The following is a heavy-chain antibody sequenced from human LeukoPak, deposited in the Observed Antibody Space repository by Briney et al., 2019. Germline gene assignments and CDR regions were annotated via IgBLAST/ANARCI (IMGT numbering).Heavy chain of an antibody. J-gene: IGHJ6*03. CDR1: GYTFSSYG. CDR2: IIPIFGTA. D-gene: IGHD2-2*01. V-gene: IGHV1-69*13. CDR3: ARAMLLYCSSTSCYNGGQTGGNPYYYYYMDV. Sequence: ASVKVSCKASGYTFSSYGINYVRQAPGQGLEWMGGIIPIFGTANYAQKFQGRVTITADESTSTAYMELSSLRSEDTAVYYCARAMLLYCSSTSCYNGGQTGGNPYYYYYMDVWGKGTTVTVSS.